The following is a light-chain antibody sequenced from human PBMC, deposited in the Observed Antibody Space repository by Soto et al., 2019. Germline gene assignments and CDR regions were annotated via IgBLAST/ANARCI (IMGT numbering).Light chain of an antibody. CDR2: GAS. Sequence: EIVLTQSPGTLSLSPGERATLSCRASQSVSNNYLAWFQQKPGQAPRLLIYGASNRPTDIPDRFSGSGSGTDFSLTIRRLEPEDFAVYYCHQYGILPRTFGQGTKVDIK. CDR3: HQYGILPRT. CDR1: QSVSNNY. V-gene: IGKV3-20*01. J-gene: IGKJ1*01.